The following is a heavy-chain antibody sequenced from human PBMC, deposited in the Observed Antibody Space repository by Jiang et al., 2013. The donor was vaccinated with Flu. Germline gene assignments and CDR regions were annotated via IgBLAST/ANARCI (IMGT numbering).Heavy chain of an antibody. CDR1: GGSISRSSYY. D-gene: IGHD5-24*01. J-gene: IGHJ4*02. Sequence: GGSISRSSYYWGWIRQPPGKGWSGLGISTILGPPTYNPSLKSRVTISANRSKNQFSLRLSSVTAADTALYYCARQEMATSPLESWGQGILSPSPQ. V-gene: IGHV4-39*01. CDR2: STILGPP. CDR3: ARQEMATSPLES.